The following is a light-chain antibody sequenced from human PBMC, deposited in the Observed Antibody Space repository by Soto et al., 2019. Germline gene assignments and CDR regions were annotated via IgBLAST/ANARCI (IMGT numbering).Light chain of an antibody. V-gene: IGKV3-15*01. CDR3: QQYASSRT. Sequence: IVMTQSPATLSVSPGERATLSCRASQSVSSNLAWYQQRPGQAPRLLIYGASTRAPGFPDRFSGSGSGTDFTLTITRLEPEDFAVYYCQQYASSRTFGQGTKVDI. CDR2: GAS. CDR1: QSVSSN. J-gene: IGKJ1*01.